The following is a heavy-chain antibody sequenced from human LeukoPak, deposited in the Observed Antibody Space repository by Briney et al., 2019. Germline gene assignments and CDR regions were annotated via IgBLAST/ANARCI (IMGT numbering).Heavy chain of an antibody. V-gene: IGHV1-2*02. CDR2: INPNSGGT. J-gene: IGHJ6*02. CDR3: ARDLYYYGMDV. Sequence: ASVKVSCKASGYTFTNYYIHWVRQAPGQGLEWMGWINPNSGGTNYAQKFQGRVTMTRDTSIGTAYMELSRLRSDDTAVYYCARDLYYYGMDVWDQGTTVTVSS. CDR1: GYTFTNYY.